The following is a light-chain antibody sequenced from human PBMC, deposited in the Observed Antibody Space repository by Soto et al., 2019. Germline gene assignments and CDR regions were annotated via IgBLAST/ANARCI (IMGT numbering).Light chain of an antibody. V-gene: IGKV3-20*01. CDR2: SVS. Sequence: EVVLTQSPGTLSLSPGEGATLSCRASQSVRGSSLAWYQQKPGQAPRLLIYSVSSRATGIPDRFSGSGSGTEFTLTISGLEPEDFAVYYCQQYGALPVTFGPGITVDIK. CDR3: QQYGALPVT. CDR1: QSVRGSS. J-gene: IGKJ3*01.